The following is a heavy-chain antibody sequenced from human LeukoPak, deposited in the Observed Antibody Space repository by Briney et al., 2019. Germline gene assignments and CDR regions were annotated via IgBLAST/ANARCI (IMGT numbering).Heavy chain of an antibody. V-gene: IGHV4-30-2*01. CDR2: TYASGTT. Sequence: SETLSLTCNVSGGSISSGGYYWTWIRQPPGKGLELIGFTYASGTTYYNPSLKKRVTISVDTSKNQFSLKLSSVTAADTAVYYCARQPKWLGDAFDIWSQGTMVTVSS. CDR1: GGSISSGGYY. J-gene: IGHJ3*02. D-gene: IGHD3-10*01. CDR3: ARQPKWLGDAFDI.